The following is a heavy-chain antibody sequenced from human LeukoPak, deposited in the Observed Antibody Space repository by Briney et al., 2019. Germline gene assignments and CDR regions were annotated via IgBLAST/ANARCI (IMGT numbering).Heavy chain of an antibody. D-gene: IGHD6-13*01. V-gene: IGHV3-66*01. Sequence: GGSLRLSCAASGFTLNTNYMNWVRQVPGKGLEWVSVIYAGGNTYYADSVKERFTISRDNSRNTLYLQMNSLRGDDTAVYYCAREVYSSTWFDLWGQGTLVTVSP. J-gene: IGHJ4*02. CDR3: AREVYSSTWFDL. CDR2: IYAGGNT. CDR1: GFTLNTNY.